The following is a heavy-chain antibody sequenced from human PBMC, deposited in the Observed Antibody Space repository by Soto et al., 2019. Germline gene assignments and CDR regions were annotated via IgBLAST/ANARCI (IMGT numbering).Heavy chain of an antibody. CDR3: AREVGHMDV. V-gene: IGHV1-18*04. D-gene: IGHD2-2*01. J-gene: IGHJ6*02. CDR1: GYTFTTYG. CDR2: VSPYNGDT. Sequence: GASVKVSCKASGYTFTTYGINWVRQAPGQGLEWMGWVSPYNGDTTYAQKVQGRVTMTTDTSTRTAYLELRSLRSADTAVYFCAREVGHMDVWGQGTTVTVS.